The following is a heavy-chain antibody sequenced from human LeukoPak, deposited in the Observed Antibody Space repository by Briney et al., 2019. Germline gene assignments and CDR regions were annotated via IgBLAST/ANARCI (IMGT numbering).Heavy chain of an antibody. J-gene: IGHJ4*02. Sequence: GGSLRLSCAASGFTFSGHGMHWVRQAPGKGLEWVAVIWYDGSNKYYADSVKGRFTISRDNSKNTLYLQMNSLRAEDTAVYYCARDEKYDFWSGYPDYWGQGTLVTVSS. CDR1: GFTFSGHG. V-gene: IGHV3-33*01. CDR2: IWYDGSNK. CDR3: ARDEKYDFWSGYPDY. D-gene: IGHD3-3*01.